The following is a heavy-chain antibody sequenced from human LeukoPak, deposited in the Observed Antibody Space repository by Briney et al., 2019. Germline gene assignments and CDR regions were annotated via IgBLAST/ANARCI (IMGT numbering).Heavy chain of an antibody. CDR3: ARDTDYGDAFDI. CDR2: IYYSGST. J-gene: IGHJ3*02. Sequence: SETLSLTCTVSGGSISSYYWSWIRQPPGKGLEWIGYIYYSGSTNYNPSLKSRVTISVDTSKNQFSLKLSSVTAADTAMYYCARDTDYGDAFDIWAKGQWSPSLQ. V-gene: IGHV4-59*01. D-gene: IGHD4-17*01. CDR1: GGSISSYY.